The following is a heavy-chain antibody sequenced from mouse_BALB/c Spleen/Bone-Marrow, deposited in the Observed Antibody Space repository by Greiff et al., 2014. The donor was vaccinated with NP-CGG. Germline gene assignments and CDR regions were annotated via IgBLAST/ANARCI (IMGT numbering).Heavy chain of an antibody. V-gene: IGHV2-6-4*01. CDR3: ASKLPHDGYYERDAMDY. CDR1: GFSLSRYS. J-gene: IGHJ4*01. Sequence: QVQLQQSGPGLVAPSQSLSITCTVSGFSLSRYSVHLVRQPPGKGLEWLGMIWGGGSTDYNSALKSRLSISKDNSKSQVFLKMNSLQTDDTAMYYYASKLPHDGYYERDAMDYWGQGTSVTVSS. D-gene: IGHD2-3*01. CDR2: IWGGGST.